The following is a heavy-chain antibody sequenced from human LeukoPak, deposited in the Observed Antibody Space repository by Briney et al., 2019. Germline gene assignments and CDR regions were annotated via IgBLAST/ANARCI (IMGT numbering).Heavy chain of an antibody. D-gene: IGHD4-17*01. J-gene: IGHJ4*02. V-gene: IGHV3-21*01. Sequence: GGSLRLSCAASGFTFSSYTMNWVRQAPGKGLEWVASISSSNSYTFYADSVKGRFTISRDNAKNSLYLQMNSLRAEDTAVYYCARESVDYGDYGGFDYWGQGTLVTVSS. CDR3: ARESVDYGDYGGFDY. CDR2: ISSSNSYT. CDR1: GFTFSSYT.